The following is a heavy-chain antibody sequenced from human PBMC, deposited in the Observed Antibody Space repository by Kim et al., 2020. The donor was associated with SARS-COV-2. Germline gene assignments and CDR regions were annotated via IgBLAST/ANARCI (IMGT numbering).Heavy chain of an antibody. Sequence: YAEEFDVRVIISRDTSANTVYMELSSLSSEDTAVYYCARVYNGYDWGAFDIWGQGTMVTVSS. V-gene: IGHV1-3*01. D-gene: IGHD5-12*01. CDR3: ARVYNGYDWGAFDI. J-gene: IGHJ3*02.